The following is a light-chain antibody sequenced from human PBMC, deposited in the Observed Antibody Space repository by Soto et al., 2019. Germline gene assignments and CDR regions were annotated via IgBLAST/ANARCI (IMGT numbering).Light chain of an antibody. Sequence: EIVLTQSPGTLSLSPGEGATLSCRASHSVSGDYLAWYQSKPGQAPRLLIHGASNRATGIPDRFSGSGSGTDFTLTIGRLEPEDFAVYYCQQYLITPWTFGQGTKVDIK. CDR2: GAS. V-gene: IGKV3-20*01. CDR3: QQYLITPWT. CDR1: HSVSGDY. J-gene: IGKJ1*01.